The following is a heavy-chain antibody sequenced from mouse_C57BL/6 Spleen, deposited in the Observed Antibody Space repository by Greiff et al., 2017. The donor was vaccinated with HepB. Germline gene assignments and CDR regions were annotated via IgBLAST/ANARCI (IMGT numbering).Heavy chain of an antibody. V-gene: IGHV1-42*01. Sequence: EVKVVESGPELVKPGASVKISCKASGYSFTGYYMNWVKQSPEKSLEWIGEINPSTGGTTYNQKFKAKATLTVDKSSSTAYMQLKSLTSEDSAVYYCARHYYGSSYGFFYYAMDYWGQGTSVTVSS. CDR2: INPSTGGT. CDR3: ARHYYGSSYGFFYYAMDY. CDR1: GYSFTGYY. J-gene: IGHJ4*01. D-gene: IGHD1-1*01.